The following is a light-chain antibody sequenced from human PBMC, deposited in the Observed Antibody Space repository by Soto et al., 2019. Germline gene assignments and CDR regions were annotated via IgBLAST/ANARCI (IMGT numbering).Light chain of an antibody. Sequence: QAVVTQPPSVSGAPGQRVTISCTGSRSNIGAGYDVHWYQQLPGTAPKLLIYGNSNRPSGVPDRISGSKSGTSASPAITGLQARDEADYYCQSYDSSLSGVVFGGGTKVTVL. V-gene: IGLV1-40*01. CDR1: RSNIGAGYD. J-gene: IGLJ2*01. CDR3: QSYDSSLSGVV. CDR2: GNS.